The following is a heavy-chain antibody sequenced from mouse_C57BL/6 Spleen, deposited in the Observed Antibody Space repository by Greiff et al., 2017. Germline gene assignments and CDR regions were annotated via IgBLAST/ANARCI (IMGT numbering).Heavy chain of an antibody. CDR2: ISYDGSN. Sequence: EVKLVESGPGLVKPSQSLSLTCSVTGYSITSGYYWNWIRQFPGNKLEWMGYISYDGSNNYNPSLKNRISITRDTSKNQFFLKLNSVTTEDTATYYCARGIYYDYDGGDYWGQGTTLTVSS. D-gene: IGHD2-4*01. J-gene: IGHJ2*01. CDR3: ARGIYYDYDGGDY. V-gene: IGHV3-6*01. CDR1: GYSITSGYY.